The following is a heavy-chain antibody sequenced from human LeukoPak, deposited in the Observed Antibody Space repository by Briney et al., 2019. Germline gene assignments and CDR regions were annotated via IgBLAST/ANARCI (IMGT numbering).Heavy chain of an antibody. Sequence: SQTLSLTCALSGDSVSSNSAAWNRIRQSPSRGLEWLGRTYYRSKWYNDYAVSVKSRITINPDTSKNQSSLQLNSVTPEDTAVYYCARERDSSGWLDYWGQGTLVTVSS. CDR2: TYYRSKWYN. CDR1: GDSVSSNSAA. D-gene: IGHD6-19*01. CDR3: ARERDSSGWLDY. J-gene: IGHJ4*02. V-gene: IGHV6-1*01.